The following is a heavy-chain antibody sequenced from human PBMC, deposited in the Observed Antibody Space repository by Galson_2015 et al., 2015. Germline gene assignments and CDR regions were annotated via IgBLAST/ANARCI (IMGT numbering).Heavy chain of an antibody. J-gene: IGHJ3*02. V-gene: IGHV3-33*06. CDR3: AKMSDAFDI. Sequence: SLRLSCAASGFTFSSYGMHWVRQAPGKGLEWVAVIWYDGSNKYYADSVKGRFTISRDNSKNTLYLQMNSLRAEDTAVYYCAKMSDAFDIWGQGTMVTVSS. CDR2: IWYDGSNK. CDR1: GFTFSSYG.